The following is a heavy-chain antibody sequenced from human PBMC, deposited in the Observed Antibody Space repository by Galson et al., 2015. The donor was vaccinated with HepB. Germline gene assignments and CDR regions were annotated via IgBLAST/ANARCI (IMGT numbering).Heavy chain of an antibody. CDR3: ARGWQQLVRPTDWFDP. Sequence: SLRLSCAASGFTFSSYAMSWVRQAPGKGLEWVSAISGSGGSTYYADSVKGRFTISRDNSKNTLYLQMNSLRAEDTAVYYCARGWQQLVRPTDWFDPWGQGTLVTVSS. D-gene: IGHD6-13*01. J-gene: IGHJ5*02. V-gene: IGHV3-23*01. CDR2: ISGSGGST. CDR1: GFTFSSYA.